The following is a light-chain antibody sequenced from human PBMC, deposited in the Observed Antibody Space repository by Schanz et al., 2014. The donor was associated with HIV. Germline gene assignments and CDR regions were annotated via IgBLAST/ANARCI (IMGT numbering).Light chain of an antibody. J-gene: IGLJ2*01. CDR1: SSNIGSNY. CDR2: RNN. Sequence: QSVLTQPPSASGTPGQRVTISCSGSSSNIGSNYVFWYQQLPGTAPNLLIYRNNYRPSGVPDRFSGSKSGTSASLAISGLQSEDEADYYCQSYDSSLSVVVFGGGTKLTVL. CDR3: QSYDSSLSVVV. V-gene: IGLV1-47*01.